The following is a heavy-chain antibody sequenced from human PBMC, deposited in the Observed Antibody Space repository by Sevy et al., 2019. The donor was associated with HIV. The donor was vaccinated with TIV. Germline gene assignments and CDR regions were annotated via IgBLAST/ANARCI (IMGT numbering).Heavy chain of an antibody. V-gene: IGHV4-39*01. Sequence: SESLSLTCTVSGGSISSSSYYWGWIRQPPGKGLEWIGNIYYSGSTYSNPSLKSRVTISVDTSKNQFSLKLSSVTAADTAVYYCARLGRGEILYYFDYWGQGTLVTVSS. CDR3: ARLGRGEILYYFDY. J-gene: IGHJ4*02. D-gene: IGHD3-10*01. CDR1: GGSISSSSYY. CDR2: IYYSGST.